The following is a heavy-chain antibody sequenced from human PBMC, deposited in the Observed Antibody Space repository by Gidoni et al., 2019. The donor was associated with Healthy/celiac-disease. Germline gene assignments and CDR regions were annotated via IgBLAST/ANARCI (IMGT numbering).Heavy chain of an antibody. CDR1: GFTFSSYG. CDR3: AKDLGKDDY. J-gene: IGHJ4*02. CDR2: IRYDGSNK. Sequence: QVQLVESGGGVVQPGGSLRLSCAASGFTFSSYGMHWVRQAPGKGLEWVAFIRYDGSNKYYADSVKGRFTISRDNSKNTLYLQMNSLRAEDTAVYYCAKDLGKDDYWGQGTLVTVSS. D-gene: IGHD7-27*01. V-gene: IGHV3-30*02.